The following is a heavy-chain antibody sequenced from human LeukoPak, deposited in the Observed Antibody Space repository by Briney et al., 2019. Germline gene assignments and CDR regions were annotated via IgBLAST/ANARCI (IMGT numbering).Heavy chain of an antibody. D-gene: IGHD1-26*01. J-gene: IGHJ4*02. CDR1: GFTFSSYA. V-gene: IGHV3-30-3*01. CDR3: ARAGGGSYYVNPDS. CDR2: ISYDGSNK. Sequence: GGSLRLSCAASGFTFSSYAMHWVRQAPGKGLEWVAVISYDGSNKYYADSVKGRFTISRDNSKNTVCLQMNSLRTEDTAVYYCARAGGGSYYVNPDSWGQGTLVTVSS.